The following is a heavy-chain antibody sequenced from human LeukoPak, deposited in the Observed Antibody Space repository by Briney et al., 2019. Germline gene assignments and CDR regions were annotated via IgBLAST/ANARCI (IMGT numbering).Heavy chain of an antibody. J-gene: IGHJ4*02. CDR2: TYYRSKWYN. V-gene: IGHV6-1*01. Sequence: SHTLSLTCAISGDSVPSNSTAWNWITQSPSRGLEWRGRTYYRSKWYNDYAESVQSRITINPDTSKNQFSLQLNSVTPEDTAVYYCAGGDPPDFDYWGQGTLVTVSS. D-gene: IGHD2-21*01. CDR1: GDSVPSNSTA. CDR3: AGGDPPDFDY.